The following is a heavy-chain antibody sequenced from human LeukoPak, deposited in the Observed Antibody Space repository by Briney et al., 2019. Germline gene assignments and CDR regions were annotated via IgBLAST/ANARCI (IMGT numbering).Heavy chain of an antibody. CDR1: GGSFSGYY. CDR2: INHSGST. J-gene: IGHJ4*02. CDR3: ARGSLRYFDWLFDY. Sequence: SETVSLTCAVYGGSFSGYYWSWIRQPPGKGLEWIGEINHSGSTNYNPSLKSRVTISVDTSKNQFSLKLSSVTAADTAVYYCARGSLRYFDWLFDYWGQGTLVTVSS. V-gene: IGHV4-34*01. D-gene: IGHD3-9*01.